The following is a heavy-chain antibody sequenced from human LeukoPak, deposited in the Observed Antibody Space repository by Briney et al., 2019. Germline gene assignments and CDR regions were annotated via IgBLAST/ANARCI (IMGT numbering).Heavy chain of an antibody. J-gene: IGHJ4*02. V-gene: IGHV3-23*01. Sequence: GGSLRLSCAASGFTFSSYAMSWVRQAPGKGLEWVSAISGSGGSTYYADSVKGRFTISRDNSKNTLYLQMNSLRAEDTAVYYCAKFGSRYYYDSSGYYFDHWGQGTLVTVSS. CDR2: ISGSGGST. CDR1: GFTFSSYA. CDR3: AKFGSRYYYDSSGYYFDH. D-gene: IGHD3-22*01.